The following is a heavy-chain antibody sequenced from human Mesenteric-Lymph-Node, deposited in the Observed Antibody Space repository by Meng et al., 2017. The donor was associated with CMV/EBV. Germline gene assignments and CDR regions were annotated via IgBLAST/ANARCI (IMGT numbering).Heavy chain of an antibody. Sequence: ASVKVSCKASGYTFTSYGISWVRQAPGQGLEWMGWISAYNGNTNYAQKLQGRVTMTTDTSTSTAYMELRSLRSDDTAVYYCAKDGGPGSGTYFRTDWGQGTLVTVSS. CDR3: AKDGGPGSGTYFRTD. CDR2: ISAYNGNT. J-gene: IGHJ4*02. CDR1: GYTFTSYG. V-gene: IGHV1-18*01. D-gene: IGHD3-10*01.